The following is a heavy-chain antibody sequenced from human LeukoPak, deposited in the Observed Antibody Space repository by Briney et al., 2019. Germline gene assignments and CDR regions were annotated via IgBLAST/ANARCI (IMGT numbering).Heavy chain of an antibody. D-gene: IGHD4-17*01. J-gene: IGHJ2*01. CDR3: AKDPGIYGDYPYWYFDL. Sequence: PGRSLRLSCATSGFTFSSYGMHWVRQAPGKGLEWVSAISGSGGSTYYADSVKGRFTISRDNSKNTLYLQMNSLRAEDTAVYYCAKDPGIYGDYPYWYFDLWGRGTLVTVSS. CDR2: ISGSGGST. CDR1: GFTFSSYG. V-gene: IGHV3-23*01.